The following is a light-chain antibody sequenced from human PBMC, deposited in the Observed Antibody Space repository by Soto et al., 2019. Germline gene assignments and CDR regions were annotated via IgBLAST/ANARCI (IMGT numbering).Light chain of an antibody. CDR2: GNN. J-gene: IGLJ1*01. Sequence: QSVLTQPPSVSGAPGQRVTISCTGSSSNIGAGYDVHWYQQLPGTAPKLLIYGNNNRPSGVPDRFSGSKSGTSASLAITGLQAEDEADYYCQSYDSSLSGRGVFGTGTKLTVL. CDR3: QSYDSSLSGRGV. CDR1: SSNIGAGYD. V-gene: IGLV1-40*01.